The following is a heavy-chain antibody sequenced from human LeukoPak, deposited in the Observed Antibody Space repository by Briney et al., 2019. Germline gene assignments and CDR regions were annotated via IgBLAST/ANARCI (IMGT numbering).Heavy chain of an antibody. CDR3: ARGWRGSRQYCSSTSCHNPKNAFDI. CDR2: ISSNSGNI. D-gene: IGHD2-2*01. Sequence: GGSLRLSCAGSGFNFDDYDMHWVRHPPGKGLEWVSSISSNSGNIAYADSVKGRFTISRDNAKNSLYLQMNSLRAEDTAVYYCARGWRGSRQYCSSTSCHNPKNAFDIWGQGTMVTVSS. V-gene: IGHV3-9*01. CDR1: GFNFDDYD. J-gene: IGHJ3*02.